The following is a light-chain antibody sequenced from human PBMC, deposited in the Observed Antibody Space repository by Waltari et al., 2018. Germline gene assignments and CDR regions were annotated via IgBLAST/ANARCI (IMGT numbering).Light chain of an antibody. Sequence: EIVITQSPATLSVSPGERATLSCRASQSVTSSLAWYQQKPGQAPRLLIYGASTRATGNPARFSGSGSGTEFTLTISSLQSEDFAVYYCHQYISWPHTFGPGTKVDIK. CDR3: HQYISWPHT. CDR1: QSVTSS. CDR2: GAS. V-gene: IGKV3-15*01. J-gene: IGKJ3*01.